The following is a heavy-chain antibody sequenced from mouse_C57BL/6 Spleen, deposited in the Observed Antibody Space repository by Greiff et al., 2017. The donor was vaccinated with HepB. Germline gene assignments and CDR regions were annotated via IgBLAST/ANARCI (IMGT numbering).Heavy chain of an antibody. CDR2: IYPRSGNT. CDR3: ARDPAYDYDEGNYAMDY. V-gene: IGHV1-81*01. CDR1: GYTFTSYG. D-gene: IGHD2-4*01. J-gene: IGHJ4*01. Sequence: VKLMESGAELARPGASVKLSCKASGYTFTSYGISWVKQRTGQGLEWIGEIYPRSGNTYYNEKFKGKATLTADKSSSTAYMELRSLTSEDSAVYFCARDPAYDYDEGNYAMDYWGQGTSVTVSS.